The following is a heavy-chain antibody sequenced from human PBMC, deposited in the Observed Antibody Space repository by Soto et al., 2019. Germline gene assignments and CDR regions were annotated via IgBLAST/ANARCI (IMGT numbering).Heavy chain of an antibody. V-gene: IGHV1-69*13. CDR2: IIPIFGTA. CDR1: GGTFSSYA. J-gene: IGHJ6*02. D-gene: IGHD6-19*01. CDR3: ARGIAVAGTPSYYYYGMDV. Sequence: EASVKVSCKASGGTFSSYAISWVRQAPGQGLEWMGGIIPIFGTANYAQKFQGRVTITADESTSTAYMELSSLRSEDTAVYYCARGIAVAGTPSYYYYGMDVWGQGTTVTVSS.